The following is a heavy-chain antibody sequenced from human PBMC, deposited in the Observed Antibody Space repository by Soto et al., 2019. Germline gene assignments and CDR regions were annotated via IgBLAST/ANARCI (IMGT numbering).Heavy chain of an antibody. Sequence: ASVKVSCKASGYIFINYGITWVRQAPGQGLEWMGWISGYNGNTKYADKLQGRVTMTTDTSTTTAYMELRSLRSDDTAVYSCARDEVPAANWLDRWGQGTLVTVSS. CDR2: ISGYNGNT. D-gene: IGHD2-2*01. CDR1: GYIFINYG. CDR3: ARDEVPAANWLDR. V-gene: IGHV1-18*01. J-gene: IGHJ5*02.